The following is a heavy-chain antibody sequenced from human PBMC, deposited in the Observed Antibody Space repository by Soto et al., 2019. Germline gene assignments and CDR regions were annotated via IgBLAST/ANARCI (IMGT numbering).Heavy chain of an antibody. CDR3: PKPQRVYYYHSSGYLDY. CDR2: ISGSGGST. V-gene: IGHV3-23*01. D-gene: IGHD3-22*01. CDR1: GFTFGSYA. J-gene: IGHJ4*02. Sequence: GGSLRLSXAASGFTFGSYAMNWVRQAPGKGLEWVSAISGSGGSTYYADSVKGRFTISRDNSKNTLYLQMNSLRGEDTAVYYCPKPQRVYYYHSSGYLDYWGQGTLVTVSS.